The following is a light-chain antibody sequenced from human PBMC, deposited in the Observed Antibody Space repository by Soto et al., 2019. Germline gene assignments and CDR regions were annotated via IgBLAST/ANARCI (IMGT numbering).Light chain of an antibody. CDR3: QQYGSSPLT. CDR2: GAS. CDR1: RGISSN. V-gene: IGKV3-20*01. J-gene: IGKJ4*01. Sequence: IVMTQSPATLSVSPGERATLSCRASRGISSNLAWYQQKPGQAPRLLIYGASTRATGIPDRFSGSASGTDFTPTISRLEPEDFAVYYCQQYGSSPLTFGGVTKVDI.